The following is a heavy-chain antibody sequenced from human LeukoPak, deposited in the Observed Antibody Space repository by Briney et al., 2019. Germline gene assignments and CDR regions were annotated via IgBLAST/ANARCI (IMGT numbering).Heavy chain of an antibody. Sequence: ASVKVSCKASGYTFTSYDINWVRQATGQGLEWMGWMNPNSGNTGYAQKFQGRVTMTRNTSISTAYMELSSLRSEDTAVYYCVGRYYDSSGYYSDDYWGQGTLVTVSS. D-gene: IGHD3-22*01. CDR3: VGRYYDSSGYYSDDY. J-gene: IGHJ4*02. CDR2: MNPNSGNT. CDR1: GYTFTSYD. V-gene: IGHV1-8*01.